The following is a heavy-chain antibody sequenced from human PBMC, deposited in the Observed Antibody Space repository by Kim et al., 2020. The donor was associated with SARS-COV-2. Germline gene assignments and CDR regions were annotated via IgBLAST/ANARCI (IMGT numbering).Heavy chain of an antibody. CDR2: ISSNGGGT. J-gene: IGHJ4*02. V-gene: IGHV3-64D*09. CDR1: GFRFSDYA. D-gene: IGHD3-16*01. CDR3: VVGLNYGSRTFDY. Sequence: GGSLRLSCSASGFRFSDYAMHWVRQAPGKGLEYVAAISSNGGGTYYADSMRGRVTISGDNSKKTLYLQMNGLKIKDTAVYYCVVGLNYGSRTFDYWGQGTLVPVSS.